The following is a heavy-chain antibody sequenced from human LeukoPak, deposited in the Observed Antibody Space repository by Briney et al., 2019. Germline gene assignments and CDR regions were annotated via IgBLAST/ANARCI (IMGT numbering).Heavy chain of an antibody. CDR1: GFTFSSYV. V-gene: IGHV3-48*04. CDR3: ARGHYGMDV. CDR2: ISPTGTSI. J-gene: IGHJ6*02. Sequence: GGSLRLSCAASGFTFSSYVMSWVRQAPGTGLEWVSYISPTGTSIYYADSVKGRFTISRDNAKNSLSLQMNSLRAEDTAVYFCARGHYGMDVWGQGTTVTVSS.